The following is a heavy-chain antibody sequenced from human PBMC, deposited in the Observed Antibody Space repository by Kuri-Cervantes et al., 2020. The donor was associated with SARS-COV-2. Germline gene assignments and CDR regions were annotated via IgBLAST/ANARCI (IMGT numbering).Heavy chain of an antibody. CDR2: IKSDGSST. CDR1: GFTSSDYS. V-gene: IGHV3-74*01. D-gene: IGHD6-13*01. J-gene: IGHJ6*03. Sequence: LSLTCAVSGFTSSDYSMHWVRQGPGRGLVWVSRIKSDGSSTSYADSVEGRFTISRDNAKNTLYLQMNSLRAEDTAVYYCARDCSSPYKYYYYYYMDVWGKGTTVTVSS. CDR3: ARDCSSPYKYYYYYYMDV.